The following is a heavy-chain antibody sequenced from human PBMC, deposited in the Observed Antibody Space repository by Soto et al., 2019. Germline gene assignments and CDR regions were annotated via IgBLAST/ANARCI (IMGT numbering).Heavy chain of an antibody. V-gene: IGHV3-7*01. D-gene: IGHD3-3*01. CDR3: ATFYDFGVVTARAYYMDL. CDR2: IKQDGSEK. J-gene: IGHJ6*03. Sequence: GGSLRLSCAASGFTSSTYWMTWVRQAPGKGLEWVANIKQDGSEKHYADSVEGRFTISRDNAKNSVFLQMNSLTAEDTAVYYCATFYDFGVVTARAYYMDLWGKGTTVTVSS. CDR1: GFTSSTYW.